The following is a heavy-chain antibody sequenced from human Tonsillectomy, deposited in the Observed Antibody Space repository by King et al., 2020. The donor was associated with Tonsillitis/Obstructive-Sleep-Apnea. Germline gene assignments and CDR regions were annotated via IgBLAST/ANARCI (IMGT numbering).Heavy chain of an antibody. J-gene: IGHJ4*02. CDR2: IYHRGST. V-gene: IGHV4-4*02. CDR1: GGSISSSNL. Sequence: VQLQESGPGLVKPSGTLSLTCAVSGGSISSSNLGSWGRQPPGKGLGWIGEIYHRGSTNYNPSLKSRVTISVDKSKNQFSLKLSSVTAADTAVYYCARDRYYGDYKFDYWGQGTLVTVSS. D-gene: IGHD4-17*01. CDR3: ARDRYYGDYKFDY.